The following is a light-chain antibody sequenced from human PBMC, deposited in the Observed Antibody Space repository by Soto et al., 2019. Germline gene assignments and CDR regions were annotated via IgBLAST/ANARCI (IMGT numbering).Light chain of an antibody. CDR1: SSDVGGYNY. CDR2: EVS. V-gene: IGLV2-14*01. J-gene: IGLJ2*01. CDR3: SSYTSSTTLV. Sequence: QSALTQPASVSGSPGQSITISCTGTSSDVGGYNYVSWYQQHPGKAPKLMIYEVSNRPSGVSNRFSGSKSGNTASLTISGLQAEDEGDYHCSSYTSSTTLVFGGGTKLTVL.